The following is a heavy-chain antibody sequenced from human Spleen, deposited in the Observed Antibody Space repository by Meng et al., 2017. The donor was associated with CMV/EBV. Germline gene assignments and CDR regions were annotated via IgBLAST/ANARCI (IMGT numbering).Heavy chain of an antibody. V-gene: IGHV3-33*08. D-gene: IGHD3-3*01. Sequence: GGSLRLSCVGSGFIFGSYWMSWVRRAPDRGLEWVALIWFDGSNKYYADSVNGRFTISRDNSKYTLYLQMDSLRADDTAVYYCARSQYYDYWSGRYKETGFDYWGQGTQVTVSS. J-gene: IGHJ4*02. CDR2: IWFDGSNK. CDR3: ARSQYYDYWSGRYKETGFDY. CDR1: GFIFGSYW.